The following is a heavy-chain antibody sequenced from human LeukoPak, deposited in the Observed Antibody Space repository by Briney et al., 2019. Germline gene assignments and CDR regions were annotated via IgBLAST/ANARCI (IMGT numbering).Heavy chain of an antibody. Sequence: SQTLSLTCAVSGYSISSGYYWGWIRQPPGQGLEWIGRIYHSGSTYYNPSLKSRVTISVDTSKTQFFLKLSSVTAADTTAYYCASWGYCSSTSCNIFDYWGQGTLVTVSS. J-gene: IGHJ4*02. D-gene: IGHD2-2*02. CDR2: IYHSGST. CDR3: ASWGYCSSTSCNIFDY. V-gene: IGHV4-38-2*01. CDR1: GYSISSGYY.